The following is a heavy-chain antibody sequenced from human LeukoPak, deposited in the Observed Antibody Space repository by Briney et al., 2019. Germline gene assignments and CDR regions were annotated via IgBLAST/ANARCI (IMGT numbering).Heavy chain of an antibody. V-gene: IGHV3-33*01. CDR3: ARGYGDYRTLYFAY. D-gene: IGHD4-17*01. J-gene: IGHJ4*02. Sequence: PGGSLRLSCAASGFTFSSYGMHWVRQAPGKGLEWVAVIWYDGSNKYYADSVKGRFTISRDNSKNTLYLQMNSLRAEDTAVYYCARGYGDYRTLYFAYWGQGTLVTVYS. CDR1: GFTFSSYG. CDR2: IWYDGSNK.